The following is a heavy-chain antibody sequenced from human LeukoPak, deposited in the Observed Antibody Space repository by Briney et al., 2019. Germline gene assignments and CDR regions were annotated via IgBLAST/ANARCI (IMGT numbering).Heavy chain of an antibody. Sequence: PSETLSLTCAVYGGSFYGYYWTWIRQPPGKGLAWIGEINRGGSTNYNPSLDSRVTMSVDTSKNQFSLRLTSVTAADTAVYYCARGGGAATAANRDAFDIWGQGTMVTVSS. D-gene: IGHD2-2*01. CDR1: GGSFYGYY. V-gene: IGHV4-34*01. J-gene: IGHJ3*02. CDR2: INRGGST. CDR3: ARGGGAATAANRDAFDI.